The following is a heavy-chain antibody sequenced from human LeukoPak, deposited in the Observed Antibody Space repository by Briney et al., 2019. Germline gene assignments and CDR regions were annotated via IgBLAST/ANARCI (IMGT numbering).Heavy chain of an antibody. J-gene: IGHJ4*02. D-gene: IGHD3-10*01. V-gene: IGHV4-30-2*01. Sequence: SQTLSLTCAVSGGSISSGGYSWSWIQQPPGKGLEWIGYIYHSGSTYYNPSLKSRVTISVDRSKNQFSLKLSSVTAADTAVYYCARAPAGVYPDYWGQGTLVTVSS. CDR1: GGSISSGGYS. CDR2: IYHSGST. CDR3: ARAPAGVYPDY.